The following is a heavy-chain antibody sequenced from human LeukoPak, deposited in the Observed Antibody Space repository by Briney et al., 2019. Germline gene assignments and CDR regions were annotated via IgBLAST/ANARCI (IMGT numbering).Heavy chain of an antibody. CDR2: INPNSGGT. CDR1: GYTFTGYY. CDR3: ARDLNPNRAGDNWFDP. D-gene: IGHD2/OR15-2a*01. V-gene: IGHV1-2*02. Sequence: ASVKVSCKASGYTFTGYYMHWVRQAPGQGLEWMGWINPNSGGTNYAQKFQGRVTMTRDTSISTAYMELSRLRSDDTAVYYCARDLNPNRAGDNWFDPWGQGTLVTVSS. J-gene: IGHJ5*02.